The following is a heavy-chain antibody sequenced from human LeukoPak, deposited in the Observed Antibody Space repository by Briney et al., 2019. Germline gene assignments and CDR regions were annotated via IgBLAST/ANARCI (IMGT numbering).Heavy chain of an antibody. Sequence: ASVKVSCKASGYTFTSYGISWVRQAPGQGLEWMGWISAYNGNTNYAQKLQGRVTMTTDTSTSTAYMELRSLRSDDTAVYYCAREGYSSGRSDWFDPWGQGTLVTVSS. J-gene: IGHJ5*02. V-gene: IGHV1-18*01. D-gene: IGHD6-19*01. CDR2: ISAYNGNT. CDR1: GYTFTSYG. CDR3: AREGYSSGRSDWFDP.